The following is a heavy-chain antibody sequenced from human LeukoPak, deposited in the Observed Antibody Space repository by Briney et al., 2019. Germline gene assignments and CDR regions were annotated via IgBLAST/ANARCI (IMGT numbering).Heavy chain of an antibody. J-gene: IGHJ5*02. Sequence: GAAVNVSCKACGYTFTNYGISWVRQAPGHALEWMGWINTYNGNTNYAQKLRGRVTMTTDTSTSTAYMELRSLRSDDTAVYYCARDSPRDVAGRQFLPGVLSLLSQCDNCFVPWGQGTLVSVSS. CDR2: INTYNGNT. CDR3: ARDSPRDVAGRQFLPGVLSLLSQCDNCFVP. V-gene: IGHV1-18*04. D-gene: IGHD7-27*01. CDR1: GYTFTNYG.